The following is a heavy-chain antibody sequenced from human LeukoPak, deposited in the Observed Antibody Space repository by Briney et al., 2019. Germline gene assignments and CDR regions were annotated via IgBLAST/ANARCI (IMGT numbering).Heavy chain of an antibody. CDR3: ARHYYDSSGYYYHWYFDL. Sequence: SETLSLTCTVSGGSIRSSSYYWGWIRQPPGKGLEGIGTIYYSGSTYYNPTLKSRVTISVDTSKNQFSLKLSSVTAADTAVYYCARHYYDSSGYYYHWYFDLWGRGTLVTVSS. D-gene: IGHD3-22*01. CDR1: GGSIRSSSYY. V-gene: IGHV4-39*01. J-gene: IGHJ2*01. CDR2: IYYSGST.